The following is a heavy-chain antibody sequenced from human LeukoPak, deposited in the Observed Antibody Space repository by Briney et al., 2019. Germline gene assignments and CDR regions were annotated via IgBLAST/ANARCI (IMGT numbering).Heavy chain of an antibody. CDR1: GYTFTSYG. CDR2: ISAYNGNT. CDR3: ARDRVTYDYVWGSYRFGYFDY. Sequence: ASVKVSCKASGYTFTSYGISWVRQAPGQGLERMGWISAYNGNTNYAQKLQGRVTMTTDTSTSIAYMELRSLRSDDTAVYYCARDRVTYDYVWGSYRFGYFDYWGQGTLVTVSS. V-gene: IGHV1-18*01. D-gene: IGHD3-16*02. J-gene: IGHJ4*02.